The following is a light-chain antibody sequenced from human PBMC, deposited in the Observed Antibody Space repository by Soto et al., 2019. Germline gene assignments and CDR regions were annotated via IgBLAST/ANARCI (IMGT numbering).Light chain of an antibody. J-gene: IGKJ1*01. CDR3: QQYNSYSWT. CDR2: KAS. CDR1: ESISSW. V-gene: IGKV1-5*03. Sequence: DIQVTQSPSSLSSYLLDIVTITCRASESISSWLAWYQQKPGKAPKLLMYKASSLESGVPSRFSGSGSGTEFTLTISSLQPDDFATYYCQQYNSYSWTFGQGTKVDI.